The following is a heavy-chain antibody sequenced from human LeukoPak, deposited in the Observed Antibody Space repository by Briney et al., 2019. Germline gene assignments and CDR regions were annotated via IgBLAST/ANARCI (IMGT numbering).Heavy chain of an antibody. Sequence: SETLSLTCTVSGGSISSGSYYWSWIRQPAGKGLEWIGRIYTSGSTNYNPSLKSRVTISVDTSKNQFSLKLSSVTAADTAVYYCARTLHGFYYYYYYMDVWGKGTTVTVSS. D-gene: IGHD3-10*01. V-gene: IGHV4-61*02. CDR2: IYTSGST. J-gene: IGHJ6*03. CDR1: GGSISSGSYY. CDR3: ARTLHGFYYYYYYMDV.